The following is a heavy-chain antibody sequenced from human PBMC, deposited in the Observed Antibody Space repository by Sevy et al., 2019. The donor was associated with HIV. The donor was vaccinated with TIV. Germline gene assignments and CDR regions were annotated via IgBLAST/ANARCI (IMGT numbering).Heavy chain of an antibody. V-gene: IGHV3-66*01. Sequence: GGSLRLSCAASGLSVSDNYMNWVRQAPGKGLELVSVIYSDGRTYYADSVKGRFTISRDNSKDTLDLNMNNLGPEDTAVDYCARDRYYDASGYYYYYYGMDVWGQGTTVTVSS. CDR2: IYSDGRT. CDR3: ARDRYYDASGYYYYYYGMDV. CDR1: GLSVSDNY. J-gene: IGHJ6*02. D-gene: IGHD3-22*01.